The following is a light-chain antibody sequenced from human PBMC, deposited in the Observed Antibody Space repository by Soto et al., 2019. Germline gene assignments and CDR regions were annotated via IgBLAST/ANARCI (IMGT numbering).Light chain of an antibody. V-gene: IGKV3-11*01. CDR1: QSVSSY. Sequence: EIVLTQSPATLSLSPGERATLSCRASQSVSSYLAWFQQKPGQAPRLLIYDASNRATGIPARFSGSGSGTDFTLTISSLEPEDFAVYYCQHRSNWPLTFGGGTKVEIK. J-gene: IGKJ4*01. CDR2: DAS. CDR3: QHRSNWPLT.